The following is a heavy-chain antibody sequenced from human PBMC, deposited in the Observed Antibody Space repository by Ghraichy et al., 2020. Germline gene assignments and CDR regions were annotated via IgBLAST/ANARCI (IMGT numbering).Heavy chain of an antibody. Sequence: SETLSLTCTVSGGSISSGDYYWSWIRQPPGKGLEWIGYIYYSGSTYYNPSLKSRVTISVDTSKNQFSLKLSSVTAADTAVYYCARVTPIAVAGYYFDYWGQGTLVTVSS. CDR2: IYYSGST. D-gene: IGHD6-19*01. CDR1: GGSISSGDYY. J-gene: IGHJ4*02. CDR3: ARVTPIAVAGYYFDY. V-gene: IGHV4-30-4*01.